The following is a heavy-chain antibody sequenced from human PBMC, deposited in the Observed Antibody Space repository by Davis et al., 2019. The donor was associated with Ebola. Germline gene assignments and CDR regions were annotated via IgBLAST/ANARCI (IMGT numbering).Heavy chain of an antibody. CDR2: INPNSGGT. Sequence: ASVKVSCKASGYTFTGYYMHWVRQAPGQGLEWMGRINPNSGGTNYAQKFQGRVTMTRDTSISTAYMELSSLRSEDTAVYYCARHIAAPREYYYGMDVWGKGTTVTVSS. CDR3: ARHIAAPREYYYGMDV. CDR1: GYTFTGYY. D-gene: IGHD6-6*01. V-gene: IGHV1-2*06. J-gene: IGHJ6*04.